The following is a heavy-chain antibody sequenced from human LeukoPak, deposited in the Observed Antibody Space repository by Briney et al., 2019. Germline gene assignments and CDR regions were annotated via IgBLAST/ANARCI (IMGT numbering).Heavy chain of an antibody. D-gene: IGHD6-6*01. CDR2: IYYSGST. J-gene: IGHJ4*02. V-gene: IGHV4-59*01. CDR3: ARTVSLLSSSFPFDY. Sequence: PSETLSLTCTVSGGSISSYYWSWVRQPPGTGLEWIGYIYYSGSTNCNPSLKSRVTISVDTSKNQFSLKLSSVTAADTAVYYCARTVSLLSSSFPFDYWGQGTLVTVSS. CDR1: GGSISSYY.